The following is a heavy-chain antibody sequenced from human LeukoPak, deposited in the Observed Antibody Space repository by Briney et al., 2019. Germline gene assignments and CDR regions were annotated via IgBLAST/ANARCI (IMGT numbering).Heavy chain of an antibody. CDR1: GFTFSSYG. Sequence: GGSLRLSCAASGFTFSSYGMHWVRQAPGKGLEWVAFIRYDGSNKYYADSVKGRCTISRDNSKNTLYLQMNSLRAEDTAVYYCAKDRSSGWYYFDYWGQGTLVTVSS. J-gene: IGHJ4*02. D-gene: IGHD6-19*01. CDR3: AKDRSSGWYYFDY. CDR2: IRYDGSNK. V-gene: IGHV3-30*02.